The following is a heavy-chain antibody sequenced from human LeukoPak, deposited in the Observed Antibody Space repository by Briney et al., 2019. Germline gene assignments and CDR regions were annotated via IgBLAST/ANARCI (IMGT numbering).Heavy chain of an antibody. V-gene: IGHV4-31*03. D-gene: IGHD3-22*01. CDR2: IYYSGST. J-gene: IGHJ4*02. CDR1: GGSISSGGYY. CDR3: ARAGDSSGYYFDY. Sequence: SQTLSLTCTVSGGSISSGGYYWSWIRQHPGKGLGWVGYIYYSGSTYYNPSLKSRVTISVDTSKNQFSLKLSSVTAADTAVYYCARAGDSSGYYFDYWGQGTLVTVSS.